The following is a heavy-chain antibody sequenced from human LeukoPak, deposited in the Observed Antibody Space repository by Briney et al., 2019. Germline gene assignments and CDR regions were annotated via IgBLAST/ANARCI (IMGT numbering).Heavy chain of an antibody. D-gene: IGHD6-19*01. CDR1: GFTFSSYG. CDR3: ARVKVADLYYFDY. J-gene: IGHJ4*02. V-gene: IGHV3-30*02. CDR2: IRYDGSNK. Sequence: GGSLRLSCAASGFTFSSYGMHWVRQAPGKGLEWVAFIRYDGSNKYYADSVKGRFTISRDNAKNSLYLQMNSLRAEDTALYYCARVKVADLYYFDYWGQGTLVTVSS.